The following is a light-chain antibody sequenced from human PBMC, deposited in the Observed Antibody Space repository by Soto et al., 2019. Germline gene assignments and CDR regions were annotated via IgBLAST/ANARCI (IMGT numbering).Light chain of an antibody. CDR1: LSLLRSNGYNY. CDR3: MQVLRTPLT. Sequence: DIVMTQSPLSLPVIPGEPASISCRSSLSLLRSNGYNYLGWLVQKPGQSPQLLIYLGSGRASGVRDRLSGSGSGTDFTLKISRVEAEDVGVYYWMQVLRTPLTFGGGPKVEIK. CDR2: LGS. J-gene: IGKJ4*01. V-gene: IGKV2-28*01.